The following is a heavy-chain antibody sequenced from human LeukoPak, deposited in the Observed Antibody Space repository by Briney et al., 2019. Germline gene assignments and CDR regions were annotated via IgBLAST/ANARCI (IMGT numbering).Heavy chain of an antibody. CDR1: GITFSDAW. CDR2: INDSGGTT. V-gene: IGHV3-23*01. CDR3: AKDRITIFGVVMDQ. D-gene: IGHD3-3*01. Sequence: GGSLRLSCAASGITFSDAWMSWVRQAPGKGLEWVSVINDSGGTTYHADSVKGRFTISRDNSKSTLYLQMNSLRGEDTAVYYCAKDRITIFGVVMDQWGQGTLVTVSS. J-gene: IGHJ4*02.